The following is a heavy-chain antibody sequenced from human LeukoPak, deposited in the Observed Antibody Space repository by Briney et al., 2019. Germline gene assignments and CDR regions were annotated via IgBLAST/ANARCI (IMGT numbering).Heavy chain of an antibody. V-gene: IGHV5-51*01. CDR2: IYPGDSDT. D-gene: IGHD6-13*01. Sequence: GESLKISCKGSGYSFTSYWIGWVRQMPGKGLEWMGIIYPGDSDTRYSPSFQGQVTISADKSISTAYLQWSSLKASDTAMYYCARRNPNLSSSWYLFDYWGQGTLVTVSS. CDR1: GYSFTSYW. CDR3: ARRNPNLSSSWYLFDY. J-gene: IGHJ4*02.